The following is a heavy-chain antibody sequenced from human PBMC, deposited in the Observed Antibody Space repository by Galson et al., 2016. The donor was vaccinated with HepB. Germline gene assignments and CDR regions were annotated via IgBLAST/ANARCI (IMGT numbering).Heavy chain of an antibody. V-gene: IGHV3-23*01. CDR3: ARGGCSSTSCYRGRYYYYYYMDF. CDR1: GFTFSNYV. J-gene: IGHJ6*03. D-gene: IGHD2-2*02. Sequence: SLRLSCAASGFTFSNYVMNWVRQAPGKGLEWVSSISGNGGRIYYADSVKGRFTISRDNSKNTLSLQMNSLRAEDTAVYYCARGGCSSTSCYRGRYYYYYYMDFWGKGTTVTVSS. CDR2: ISGNGGRI.